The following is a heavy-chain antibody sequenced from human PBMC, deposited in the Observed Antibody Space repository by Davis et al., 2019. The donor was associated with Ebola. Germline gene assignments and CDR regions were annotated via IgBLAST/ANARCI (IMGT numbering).Heavy chain of an antibody. CDR2: ISAYNGNT. V-gene: IGHV1-18*01. CDR3: ARDPYCSSTSCYSYYYYYMDV. CDR1: GYTFTSYG. D-gene: IGHD2-2*02. Sequence: ASVKVSCKASGYTFTSYGISWVRQAPGQGLEWMGWISAYNGNTNYAQKLQGRVTMTTDTSTSTAYMELRSLRSDDTAVYYCARDPYCSSTSCYSYYYYYMDVWGKGTTVTVSS. J-gene: IGHJ6*03.